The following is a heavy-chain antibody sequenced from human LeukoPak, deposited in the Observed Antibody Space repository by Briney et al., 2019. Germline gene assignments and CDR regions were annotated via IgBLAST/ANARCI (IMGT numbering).Heavy chain of an antibody. CDR2: IYYSGNI. Sequence: PSETLFLTCTVSRGSISNHYWNWIRQPPGKGLEWIGHIYYSGNINYNPSLKSRVTISVDTSKNQFSLKRSSAAAADTAVYYCARGRVSSRRSDAFDIWGQGTMVTVSS. D-gene: IGHD2-8*01. V-gene: IGHV4-59*11. CDR1: RGSISNHY. CDR3: ARGRVSSRRSDAFDI. J-gene: IGHJ3*02.